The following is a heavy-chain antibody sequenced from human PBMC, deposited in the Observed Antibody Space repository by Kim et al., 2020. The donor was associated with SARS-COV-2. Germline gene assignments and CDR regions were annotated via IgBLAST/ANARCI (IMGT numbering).Heavy chain of an antibody. CDR3: AREDGSGSYPDY. V-gene: IGHV4-31*02. D-gene: IGHD3-10*01. J-gene: IGHJ4*02. Sequence: YYHPSLKSRVTISVDTSKNQFSLKLSSVTAADTAVYYCAREDGSGSYPDYWGQGTLVTVSS.